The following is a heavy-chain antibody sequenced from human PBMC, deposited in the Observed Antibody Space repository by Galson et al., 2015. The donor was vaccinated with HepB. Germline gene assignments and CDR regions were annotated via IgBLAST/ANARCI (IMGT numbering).Heavy chain of an antibody. D-gene: IGHD3-3*01. J-gene: IGHJ6*02. CDR2: KWYDGSKK. CDR3: ARGLIWSGPPYHYGLDV. CDR1: GFIFTHYG. V-gene: IGHV3-33*01. Sequence: SLRLSCAASGFIFTHYGMHWVRQAPGKGLEWAAVKWYDGSKKYYADSVKGRFTISRDNSKNTLYLQMNSLRAEDTAVYYCARGLIWSGPPYHYGLDVWGQGTTVTVSS.